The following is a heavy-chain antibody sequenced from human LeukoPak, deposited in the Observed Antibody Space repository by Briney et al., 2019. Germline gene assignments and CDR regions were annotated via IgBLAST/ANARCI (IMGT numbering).Heavy chain of an antibody. V-gene: IGHV4-34*01. CDR3: ARAPTHRRTITIFGVGKPDAFDI. D-gene: IGHD3-3*01. CDR2: TKHSEST. CDR1: GGSFSDYY. J-gene: IGHJ3*02. Sequence: PSETLSLTCAVYGGSFSDYYWSWIRQSPGKGLEWIGEIKSTGTTNWIGETKHSESTNYNPSLKSRVTISADTSKNQFSLKLTSVTAADTAVYYCARAPTHRRTITIFGVGKPDAFDIWGQGTMVTVSS.